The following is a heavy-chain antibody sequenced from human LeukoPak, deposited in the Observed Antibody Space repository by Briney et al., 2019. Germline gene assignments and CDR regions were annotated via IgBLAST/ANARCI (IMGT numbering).Heavy chain of an antibody. V-gene: IGHV4-4*07. CDR2: IYPSGST. Sequence: SETLSLTCTVSGGSISSYYWSWIRQPAGKGLEWIGRIYPSGSTNYNPSLKSRLTMSVDTSKNQFSLKLSSVTAADTAVYYCARHALTTVTDGFDYWGQGTLVTLSS. J-gene: IGHJ4*02. CDR1: GGSISSYY. D-gene: IGHD4-17*01. CDR3: ARHALTTVTDGFDY.